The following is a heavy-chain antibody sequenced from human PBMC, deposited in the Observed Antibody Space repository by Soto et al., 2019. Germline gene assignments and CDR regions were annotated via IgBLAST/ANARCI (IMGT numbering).Heavy chain of an antibody. D-gene: IGHD1-26*01. CDR3: AHRQWAQRAFDY. V-gene: IGHV2-5*02. J-gene: IGHJ4*02. CDR2: IYWDDDK. Sequence: QITLKESGPTLVKPTQTLTLTCTFSGFSLCTSGVGVGWIRQPQGKALEWLAHIYWDDDKRYRPSLKSRLTITNDTSKHQVVLTMPNMDPVDTATYYCAHRQWAQRAFDYWGQGTLVTVSS. CDR1: GFSLCTSGVG.